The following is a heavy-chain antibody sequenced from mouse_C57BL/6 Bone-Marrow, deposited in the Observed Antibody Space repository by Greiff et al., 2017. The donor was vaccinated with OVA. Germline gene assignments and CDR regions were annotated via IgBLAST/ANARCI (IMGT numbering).Heavy chain of an antibody. CDR1: GYTFTSYW. V-gene: IGHV1-59*01. Sequence: VQLQQPGAELVRPGTSVKLSCKASGYTFTSYWMHWVKQRPGQGLEWIGVIDPSDSYTNYNQKFKGKATLTVDTSTSTAYMQLSSLTSEDAAVYYCARDVTYFDYWGQGTTLTVSS. J-gene: IGHJ2*01. D-gene: IGHD2-12*01. CDR2: IDPSDSYT. CDR3: ARDVTYFDY.